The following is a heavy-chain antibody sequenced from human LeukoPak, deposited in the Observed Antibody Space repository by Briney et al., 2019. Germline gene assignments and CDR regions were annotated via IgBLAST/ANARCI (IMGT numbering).Heavy chain of an antibody. CDR3: TGDSGTTGEVKFDP. D-gene: IGHD3-10*01. V-gene: IGHV4-4*07. J-gene: IGHJ5*02. Sequence: PSETLSLTCSVSGGSISSYYWSWIRQPAGKGLEWIGRIYSSGTTTYNPSLQSRVTMSVDTSKNEFSLKMSSVTAADTAVYYCTGDSGTTGEVKFDPWGQGTLVAVSS. CDR1: GGSISSYY. CDR2: IYSSGTT.